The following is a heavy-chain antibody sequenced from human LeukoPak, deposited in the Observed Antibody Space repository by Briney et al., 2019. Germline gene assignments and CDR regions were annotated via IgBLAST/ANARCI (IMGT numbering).Heavy chain of an antibody. J-gene: IGHJ3*02. CDR2: IYYSGDA. D-gene: IGHD2-2*01. CDR1: GFTFSSYG. CDR3: ARHGNIVVLPATSKAFDI. Sequence: GSLRLSCAASGFTFSSYGMHWVRQAPGKGLEWIGSIYYSGDAYYNPSLKSRVTTSVDTSKSQFSLRLSSVTAADTAVYYCARHGNIVVLPATSKAFDIWGQGTMVTVSS. V-gene: IGHV4-39*01.